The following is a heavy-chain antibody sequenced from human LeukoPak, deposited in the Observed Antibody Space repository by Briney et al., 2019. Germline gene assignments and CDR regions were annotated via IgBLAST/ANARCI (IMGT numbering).Heavy chain of an antibody. V-gene: IGHV3-7*01. CDR1: GFTFSSYW. J-gene: IGHJ3*02. D-gene: IGHD4-23*01. CDR3: ARVRSVGGNPHAFNI. Sequence: GGSLRLSCAASGFTFSSYWLSWVRQAPGKGLEWVANINQDGSEKYYVDSVKGRLTISRDNAKNSLYLQMNSLRVEDTAVYYCARVRSVGGNPHAFNIWGQGTMVTVSS. CDR2: INQDGSEK.